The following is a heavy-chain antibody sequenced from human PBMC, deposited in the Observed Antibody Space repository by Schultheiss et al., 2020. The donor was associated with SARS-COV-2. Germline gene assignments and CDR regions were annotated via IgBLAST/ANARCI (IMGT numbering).Heavy chain of an antibody. V-gene: IGHV3-30*04. J-gene: IGHJ6*02. D-gene: IGHD6-13*01. CDR3: AKGDDSSSWYDYYYYGMDV. CDR2: ISYDGSNK. CDR1: GFTFSSYA. Sequence: GGSLRLSCAASGFTFSSYAMHWVRQAPGKGPEWVAVISYDGSNKYYADSVKGRFTISRDNSKNTLYLQMNSLRAEDTAVYYCAKGDDSSSWYDYYYYGMDVWGQGTTVTVSS.